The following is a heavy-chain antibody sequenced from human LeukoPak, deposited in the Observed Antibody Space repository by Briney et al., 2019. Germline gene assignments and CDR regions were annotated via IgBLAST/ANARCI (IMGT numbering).Heavy chain of an antibody. V-gene: IGHV3-74*01. Sequence: GGSLRLSCAASGFTFSTYGMSWVRQAPGKGLVWVSVSRMNSDVSSRSYADSVKGRFTISRDNAKNTLYLQMNSLRAEDTAVYYCAREYRSGDFDYWGQGTLVTVSS. CDR1: GFTFSTYG. D-gene: IGHD3-10*01. J-gene: IGHJ4*02. CDR3: AREYRSGDFDY. CDR2: MNSDVSSR.